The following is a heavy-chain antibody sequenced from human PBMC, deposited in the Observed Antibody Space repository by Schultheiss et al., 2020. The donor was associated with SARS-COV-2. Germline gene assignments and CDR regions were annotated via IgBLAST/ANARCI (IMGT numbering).Heavy chain of an antibody. J-gene: IGHJ6*03. D-gene: IGHD6-13*01. CDR3: ASWEEAAAADYMDV. CDR2: ISYDGSNK. V-gene: IGHV3-30*04. CDR1: GFTFSSYA. Sequence: GESLSLSCAASGFTFSSYAMHWVRQAPGKGLEWVAVISYDGSNKYYADSVKGRFTISRDNSKNTLYLQMNSLRAEDTAVYYCASWEEAAAADYMDVWGKGTTVTVSS.